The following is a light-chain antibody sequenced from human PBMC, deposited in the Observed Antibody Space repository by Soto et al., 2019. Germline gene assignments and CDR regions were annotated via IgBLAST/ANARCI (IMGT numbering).Light chain of an antibody. CDR3: SSYTGSSPYV. Sequence: QSVLTQPASVSGSPGQSITISCTGTSSDVGAYNYVSWYQQHPGKAPKLMIFEVNNRPSGVSNRFSGSKSGNTASPTISGLQAEDEADYYCSSYTGSSPYVFGTGAKVTAL. J-gene: IGLJ1*01. V-gene: IGLV2-14*01. CDR2: EVN. CDR1: SSDVGAYNY.